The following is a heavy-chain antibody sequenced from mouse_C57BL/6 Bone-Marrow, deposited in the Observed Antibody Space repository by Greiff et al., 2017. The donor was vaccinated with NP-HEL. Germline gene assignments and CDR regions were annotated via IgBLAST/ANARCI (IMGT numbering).Heavy chain of an antibody. Sequence: VKLQESGTELVKPGASVKLSCKASGYTFTSYWMHWVKQRPGQGLEWIGNINPSNGGTNYNEKFKSKATLTVDKSSSTAYMQLSSLTSEDSAVYYCARRGLRSYYFDYWGQGTTLTVSS. D-gene: IGHD1-1*01. V-gene: IGHV1-53*01. J-gene: IGHJ2*01. CDR2: INPSNGGT. CDR1: GYTFTSYW. CDR3: ARRGLRSYYFDY.